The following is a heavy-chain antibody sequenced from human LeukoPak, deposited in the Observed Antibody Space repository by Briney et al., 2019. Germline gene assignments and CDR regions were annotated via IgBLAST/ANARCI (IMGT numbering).Heavy chain of an antibody. CDR1: GGSISSSSYY. CDR3: ACTYYDYVWGSYRIDY. D-gene: IGHD3-16*02. J-gene: IGHJ4*02. CDR2: IYYSGST. V-gene: IGHV4-39*01. Sequence: SETLSLTCTVSGGSISSSSYYWGWLRQPPGKGLEWIGSIYYSGSTYYNPSLKSRVTISVDTSKNQFSLKLSSVTAADTAVYYCACTYYDYVWGSYRIDYWGQGTLVTVSS.